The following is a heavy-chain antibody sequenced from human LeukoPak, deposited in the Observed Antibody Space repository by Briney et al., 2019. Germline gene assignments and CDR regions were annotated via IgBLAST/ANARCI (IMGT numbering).Heavy chain of an antibody. CDR2: IYYSGST. CDR1: GGSISSGGYY. J-gene: IGHJ5*02. D-gene: IGHD2-15*01. Sequence: PSETLSLTCTVSGGSISSGGYYWSWIRQHPGKGLEWIGYIYYSGSTYYNPSLKSRVTISVDTSKNQFSLKLSSVTAADTAAYYCARKVGCSGGSCYSFATLPWFDPWGQGTLVTVSS. V-gene: IGHV4-31*03. CDR3: ARKVGCSGGSCYSFATLPWFDP.